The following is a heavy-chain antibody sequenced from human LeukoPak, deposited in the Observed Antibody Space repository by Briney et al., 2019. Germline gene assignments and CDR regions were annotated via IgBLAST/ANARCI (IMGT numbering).Heavy chain of an antibody. CDR1: VSTLSTYW. J-gene: IGHJ4*02. CDR3: ARETRGAVGSY. CDR2: LKQDGSDK. D-gene: IGHD6-19*01. V-gene: IGHV3-7*05. Sequence: PGGSLRLSCAASVSTLSTYWMSWVRHTPGKGLEWVASLKQDGSDKYYVDSVKGRFTISRDNAENSLYLQMNSLRAEDTAVYYCARETRGAVGSYWGQGTLVTVSS.